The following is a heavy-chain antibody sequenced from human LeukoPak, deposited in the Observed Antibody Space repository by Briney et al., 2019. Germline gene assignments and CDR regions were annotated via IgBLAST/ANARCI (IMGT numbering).Heavy chain of an antibody. CDR1: GYTLTELS. V-gene: IGHV1-24*01. J-gene: IGHJ4*02. D-gene: IGHD3-3*01. CDR2: FDPEDGET. CDR3: ATGYYDFWGGYYTKDY. Sequence: ASVKVSCKVSGYTLTELSMHWVRQAPGKGLEWMGGFDPEDGETIYAQKFQGRVTMTEDTSTDTAYMELSSLRSEDTAVYYCATGYYDFWGGYYTKDYWGQGTLVTVSS.